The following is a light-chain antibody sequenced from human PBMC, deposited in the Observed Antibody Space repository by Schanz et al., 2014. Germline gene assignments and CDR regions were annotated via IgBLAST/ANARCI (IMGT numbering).Light chain of an antibody. J-gene: IGKJ4*01. Sequence: EIVLTQSPATLSLSPGERATLSCRASQSVSRYLAWYQQKPGQAPRLLIYDASNRATGFPARFSGSGSGTDFTLTISRLEPEDFAVYYCQQYGSSPLFGGGTKVEIK. CDR3: QQYGSSPL. CDR1: QSVSRY. CDR2: DAS. V-gene: IGKV3-20*01.